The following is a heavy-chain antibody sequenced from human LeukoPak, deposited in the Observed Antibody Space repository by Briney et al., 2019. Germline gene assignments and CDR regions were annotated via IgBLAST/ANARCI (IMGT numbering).Heavy chain of an antibody. CDR3: ARVPYYYDSSGYYFDY. J-gene: IGHJ4*02. Sequence: ASVKVSCKASGGIFSSYAISWVRQAPGQGLEWMGGIIPIFGTPNDAQKFQGRVTITADESTSTAYMELSSLRSEDTAVYYCARVPYYYDSSGYYFDYWGQGTLVTVSS. CDR2: IIPIFGTP. V-gene: IGHV1-69*13. D-gene: IGHD3-22*01. CDR1: GGIFSSYA.